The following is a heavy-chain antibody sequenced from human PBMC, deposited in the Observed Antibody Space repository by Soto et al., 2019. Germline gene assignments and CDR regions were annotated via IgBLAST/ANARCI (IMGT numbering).Heavy chain of an antibody. Sequence: GGSLRLSCAASGFTVSSNYMSWVRQAPGKGLEWVSVIYSGGSTYYADSVKGRFTISRDNSKNTLYLQMNSLRAEDTAVYYCARGWGYCSGGSCPLTYWGQGTLVTVSS. V-gene: IGHV3-66*01. CDR1: GFTVSSNY. J-gene: IGHJ4*02. CDR3: ARGWGYCSGGSCPLTY. CDR2: IYSGGST. D-gene: IGHD2-15*01.